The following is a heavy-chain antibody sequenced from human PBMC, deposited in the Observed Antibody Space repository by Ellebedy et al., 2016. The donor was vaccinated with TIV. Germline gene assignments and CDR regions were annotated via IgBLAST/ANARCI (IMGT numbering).Heavy chain of an antibody. CDR2: IYYSGST. CDR3: ARVVRGSSWQSGGTIDY. D-gene: IGHD6-13*01. J-gene: IGHJ4*02. V-gene: IGHV4-39*07. Sequence: SETLSLTXTVSGGSISSSSYYWGWIRQPPGKGLEWIGSIYYSGSTYYNPSLKSRVTISVDTSKNQFSLKLSSVTAADTAVYYCARVVRGSSWQSGGTIDYWGQGTLVTVSS. CDR1: GGSISSSSYY.